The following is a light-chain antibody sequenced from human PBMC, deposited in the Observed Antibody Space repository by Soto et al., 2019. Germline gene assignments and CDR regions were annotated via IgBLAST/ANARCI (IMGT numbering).Light chain of an antibody. J-gene: IGKJ4*01. CDR2: KAS. CDR3: QQYNSYPLT. Sequence: DIQMTQSPSTLSASVGDRVTITCLASQSISSWLAWYQQKPGKAPNLLIYKASSLESGVPSRFSGSGSGTEFTLTISSLQPDDFETYYCQQYNSYPLTFGGGPKVEIK. CDR1: QSISSW. V-gene: IGKV1-5*03.